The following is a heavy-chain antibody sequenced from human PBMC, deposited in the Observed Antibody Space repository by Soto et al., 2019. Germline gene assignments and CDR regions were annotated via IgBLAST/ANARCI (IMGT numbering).Heavy chain of an antibody. J-gene: IGHJ4*02. D-gene: IGHD1-26*01. CDR1: GVSVTSYH. CDR2: TSHTGNT. V-gene: IGHV4-59*02. Sequence: PSETLSLTCSVSGVSVTSYHWSWIRQFPGKGLEWIAYTSHTGNTNYNPSLKSRVIISLDTSKNQVSLQLSSVTAADTAVYYCARGVGSSPPRYWGRGTLVTVSS. CDR3: ARGVGSSPPRY.